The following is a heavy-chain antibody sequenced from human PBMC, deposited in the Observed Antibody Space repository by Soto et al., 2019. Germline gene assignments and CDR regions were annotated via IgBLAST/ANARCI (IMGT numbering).Heavy chain of an antibody. Sequence: PSETLYLTCTVFGGSVSGGSYFRSWVRQPPGKGLEWIGYFYYSGSTKYNPSLKSRVTILEDTSKNQFSLKLNSVTAADTAVYYCAREYCSGGSCYDYWGRGTLVTVSS. CDR1: GGSVSGGSYF. V-gene: IGHV4-61*01. CDR2: FYYSGST. D-gene: IGHD2-15*01. CDR3: AREYCSGGSCYDY. J-gene: IGHJ4*02.